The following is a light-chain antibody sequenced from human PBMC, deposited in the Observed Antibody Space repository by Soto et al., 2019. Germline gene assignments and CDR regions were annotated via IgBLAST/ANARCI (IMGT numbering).Light chain of an antibody. V-gene: IGLV2-14*01. J-gene: IGLJ3*02. CDR1: MRDVGAYNL. CDR2: EVR. Sequence: QSVLTQPASVSGSAGQSITISCSGTMRDVGAYNLVSWYQQHPGTAPKLIIYEVRNRPSGISSRIPGSRSGNTASLTISGLQSEDEGDYYCSAYTARSTLVFGGGTKLTVL. CDR3: SAYTARSTLV.